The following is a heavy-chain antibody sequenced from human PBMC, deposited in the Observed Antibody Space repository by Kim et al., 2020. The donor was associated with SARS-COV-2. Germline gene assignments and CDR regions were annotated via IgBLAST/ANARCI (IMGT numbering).Heavy chain of an antibody. CDR1: GFTFSSYS. Sequence: GGSLRLSCAASGFTFSSYSMNWVRQAPGKGLEWVSYISSSSSTIYYADSVKGRFTISRDNAKNSLYLQMNGLRDEDTAVYYCARPDYDILTGYLPRWGQGTLVTVSS. V-gene: IGHV3-48*02. CDR3: ARPDYDILTGYLPR. D-gene: IGHD3-9*01. J-gene: IGHJ4*02. CDR2: ISSSSSTI.